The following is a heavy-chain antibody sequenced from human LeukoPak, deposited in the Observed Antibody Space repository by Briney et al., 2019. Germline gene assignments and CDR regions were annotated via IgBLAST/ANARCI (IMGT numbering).Heavy chain of an antibody. V-gene: IGHV1-18*01. J-gene: IGHJ4*02. CDR3: VRDDFNEPSSTMAVAFDY. Sequence: RASVRLSCTPSGYTFTDYAISWVRQAPGQGLEWVGWISTHSGDSDSAEKVQDRITLTTDTSTNTAYMELTGLVSDDSAVYYCVRDDFNEPSSTMAVAFDYWGQGTLLTVSS. D-gene: IGHD5/OR15-5a*01. CDR2: ISTHSGDS. CDR1: GYTFTDYA.